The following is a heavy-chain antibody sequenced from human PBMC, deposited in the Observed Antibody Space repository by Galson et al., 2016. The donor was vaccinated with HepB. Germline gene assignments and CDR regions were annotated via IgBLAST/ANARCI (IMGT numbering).Heavy chain of an antibody. CDR1: GFSLSTNGVG. CDR3: AHRRLSTSEDNWFQS. CDR2: IYWDDDK. D-gene: IGHD1-1*01. J-gene: IGHJ5*01. V-gene: IGHV2-5*02. Sequence: PALVKPTQTLTLTCTISGFSLSTNGVGVAWIRQPPGKALEWLALIYWDDDKRYSPSLKSRLTVTKDTSKNQVVLTMTNMDPVDTGTYFCAHRRLSTSEDNWFQSWGQGTLVTVSS.